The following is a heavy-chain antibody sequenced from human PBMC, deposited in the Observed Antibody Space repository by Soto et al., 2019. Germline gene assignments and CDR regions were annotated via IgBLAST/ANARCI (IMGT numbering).Heavy chain of an antibody. D-gene: IGHD2-2*01. Sequence: GGSLRLSCAASGFTFSSYGVHWVRQAPGKGREWVAVISYDGSNKYYADSVKGRFIISRDNSKNTLYLQMNSLRAEDTAVYYCARDSVVVVPAAAAYYYGRDVWGQGTTGTVSS. V-gene: IGHV3-30*03. CDR1: GFTFSSYG. CDR2: ISYDGSNK. CDR3: ARDSVVVVPAAAAYYYGRDV. J-gene: IGHJ6*02.